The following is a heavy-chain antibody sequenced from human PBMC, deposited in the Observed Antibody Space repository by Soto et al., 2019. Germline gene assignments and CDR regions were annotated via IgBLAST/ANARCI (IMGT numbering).Heavy chain of an antibody. CDR3: ARMEMAKLYAPLYYYYYGMDV. V-gene: IGHV1-69*14. CDR1: VGTFSSYA. D-gene: IGHD2-2*01. Sequence: QVQLVQSGAEVKKPGSSVKVSCKASVGTFSSYAISWVRQAPGQGLEWMGGIIPIFGTANYAQKFQGRVTITADKSTSDAYMELSSLRTEDPAVYYSARMEMAKLYAPLYYYYYGMDVWGQGTTVTVSS. J-gene: IGHJ6*02. CDR2: IIPIFGTA.